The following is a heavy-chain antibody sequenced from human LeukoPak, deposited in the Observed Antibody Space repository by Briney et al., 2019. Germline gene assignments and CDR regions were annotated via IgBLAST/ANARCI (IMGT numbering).Heavy chain of an antibody. CDR1: GFTFSSYG. J-gene: IGHJ4*02. Sequence: PGGSLRLSCAASGFTFSSYGMHWVRQAPGKGLEWVAVIWYDGSNKYYADSVKGRFTISRDNSKNTLYLQMNSLRAEDTAVYYCAIQAGAASLDYWGQGTLVTVSS. V-gene: IGHV3-33*01. D-gene: IGHD2-2*01. CDR2: IWYDGSNK. CDR3: AIQAGAASLDY.